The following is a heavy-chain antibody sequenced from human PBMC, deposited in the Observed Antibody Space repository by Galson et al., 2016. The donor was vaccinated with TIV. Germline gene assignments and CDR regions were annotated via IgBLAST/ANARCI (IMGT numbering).Heavy chain of an antibody. V-gene: IGHV5-51*01. CDR1: GYGFSTDW. CDR3: ARHTGLGPPAVGYYMDV. D-gene: IGHD6-13*01. J-gene: IGHJ6*03. CDR2: IYPGDSDT. Sequence: QSGAEVKKPGESLKISCEASGYGFSTDWIAWVRQMPGKGPEWMGSIYPGDSDTKYSPSFQGRVTISADKSIRTAYLQWSSLKVSDSAIYYCARHTGLGPPAVGYYMDVWGRGTTVTVSS.